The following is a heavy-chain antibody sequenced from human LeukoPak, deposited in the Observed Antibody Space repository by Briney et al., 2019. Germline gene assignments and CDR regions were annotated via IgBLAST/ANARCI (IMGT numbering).Heavy chain of an antibody. J-gene: IGHJ6*03. D-gene: IGHD6-13*01. CDR3: ARGREREQLVVFRYYYYMDV. Sequence: PGGSLRLSCAASGFTFSSYGMHWVRQAPGKGLEWVAFIRYDGSNKCYADSVKGRFTISRDNSKNTLYLQMNSLRAEDTAVYYCARGREREQLVVFRYYYYMDVWGKGTTVTVSS. CDR2: IRYDGSNK. V-gene: IGHV3-30*02. CDR1: GFTFSSYG.